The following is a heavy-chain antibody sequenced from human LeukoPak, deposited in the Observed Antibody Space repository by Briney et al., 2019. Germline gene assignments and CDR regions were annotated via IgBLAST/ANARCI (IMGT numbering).Heavy chain of an antibody. Sequence: GASVKVSCKASGYTFTGYYMHWVRQAPGQGLEWMGWINPNSGGTNYAQKFQGRVTMTRDTSISTAYMELSRLRSDDTAVYYCARDRYYYDSSGYRMFDPWGQGTLVTVSS. V-gene: IGHV1-2*02. CDR3: ARDRYYYDSSGYRMFDP. D-gene: IGHD3-22*01. J-gene: IGHJ5*02. CDR2: INPNSGGT. CDR1: GYTFTGYY.